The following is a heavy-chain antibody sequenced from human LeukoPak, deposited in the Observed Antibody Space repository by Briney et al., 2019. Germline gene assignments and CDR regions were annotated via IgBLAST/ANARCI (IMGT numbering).Heavy chain of an antibody. CDR2: ISGSGAYT. V-gene: IGHV3-23*01. J-gene: IGHJ3*01. CDR3: TKDTIFDL. CDR1: GFTFSNYA. Sequence: TGGSLRLSCAASGFTFSNYALSWVRQAPGQGLEWVSVISGSGAYTYYTDSVKGRFTISRDNSKNTVYLQMNSLRAEDTAVYFCTKDTIFDLWGQGTMVTVSS. D-gene: IGHD3-3*01.